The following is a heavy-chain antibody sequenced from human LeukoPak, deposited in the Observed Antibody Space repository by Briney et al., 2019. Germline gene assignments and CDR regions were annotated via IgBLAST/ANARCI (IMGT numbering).Heavy chain of an antibody. V-gene: IGHV3-30-3*01. J-gene: IGHJ5*02. D-gene: IGHD2-2*01. CDR1: GFSFSSHD. Sequence: GGSLRLSCTTSGFSFSSHDMHWVRQAPGKGLEWVAVISYDGSSKYYADSVKGRFTISRDNSKNTLYLQMNSLRAEDTAVYYCARVDCSSTSCYFDPWGQGTLVTVSS. CDR2: ISYDGSSK. CDR3: ARVDCSSTSCYFDP.